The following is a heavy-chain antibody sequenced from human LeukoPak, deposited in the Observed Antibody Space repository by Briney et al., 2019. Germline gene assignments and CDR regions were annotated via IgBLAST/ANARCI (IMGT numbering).Heavy chain of an antibody. CDR3: AKEASITIFVPAGYYFDY. D-gene: IGHD3-3*01. CDR2: ISGSGGST. V-gene: IGHV3-23*01. J-gene: IGHJ4*02. CDR1: GFTFSSYA. Sequence: GGSLRLSCAASGFTFSSYAMSWVRQAPGKGLEWVSAISGSGGSTYYADSVKGRFTISRDNSKNTLYLQMNSLRAEDTAVYYCAKEASITIFVPAGYYFDYWGQGTLVTVSS.